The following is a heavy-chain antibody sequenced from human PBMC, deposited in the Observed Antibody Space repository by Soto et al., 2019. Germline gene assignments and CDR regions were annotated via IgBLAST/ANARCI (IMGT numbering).Heavy chain of an antibody. D-gene: IGHD6-19*01. CDR2: IIPIFGTA. CDR1: GGTFSSYA. J-gene: IGHJ3*02. V-gene: IGHV1-69*13. CDR3: ARIPRAELAGRAPAFDI. Sequence: SVKVSCKASGGTFSSYAISWVRQAPGQGLEWMGGIIPIFGTANYAQKFQGRVTITADESTSTAYMELSSLRSEDTAVYYCARIPRAELAGRAPAFDIWGQGTMVTV.